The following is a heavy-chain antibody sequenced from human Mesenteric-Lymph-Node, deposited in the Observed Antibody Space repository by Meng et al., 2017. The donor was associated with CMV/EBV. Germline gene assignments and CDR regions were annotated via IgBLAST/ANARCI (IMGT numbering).Heavy chain of an antibody. CDR1: RDSINNYY. J-gene: IGHJ6*02. Sequence: GSPRLSCTVSRDSINNYYWSWIRQPPGKGLEWIGYIYNSEFTNYNPSLKSRVTISVDTSKNQFSLKLSSVTAADTAVYYCARVETYSSYDMDVWGQGTTVTVSS. D-gene: IGHD4-11*01. V-gene: IGHV4-59*01. CDR3: ARVETYSSYDMDV. CDR2: IYNSEFT.